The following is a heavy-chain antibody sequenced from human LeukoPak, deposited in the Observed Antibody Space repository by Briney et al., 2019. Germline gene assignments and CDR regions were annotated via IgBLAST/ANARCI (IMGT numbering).Heavy chain of an antibody. Sequence: PSETLSLTCGVSGGSISNTNWWSWVRQPPGQGLEWIGEISLTGLTHYNPSLKSRVTISVDTSKNQISLTLSSVTDADTATYYCARSEGYYYDTSGYFYFDYWGQGTLLTVSS. CDR2: ISLTGLT. J-gene: IGHJ4*02. CDR1: GGSISNTNW. CDR3: ARSEGYYYDTSGYFYFDY. V-gene: IGHV4-4*02. D-gene: IGHD3-22*01.